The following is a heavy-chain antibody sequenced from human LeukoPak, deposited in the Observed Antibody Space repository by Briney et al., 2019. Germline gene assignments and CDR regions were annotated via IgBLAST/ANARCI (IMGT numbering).Heavy chain of an antibody. D-gene: IGHD3-10*01. J-gene: IGHJ4*02. Sequence: GRSLRLSCAASGFTFTSYAMHWVRQAPGQRLEWMGWINAGNGNTKYSQKFQGRVTITRDTSASTAYMELSSLRSEDTAVYYCARVDGELPDYWGQGTLVTVSS. CDR3: ARVDGELPDY. CDR2: INAGNGNT. V-gene: IGHV1-3*01. CDR1: GFTFTSYA.